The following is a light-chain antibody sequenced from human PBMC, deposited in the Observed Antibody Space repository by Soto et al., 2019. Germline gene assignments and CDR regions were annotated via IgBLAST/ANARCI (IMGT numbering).Light chain of an antibody. J-gene: IGKJ1*01. V-gene: IGKV3-20*01. CDR1: QSVSSNY. CDR3: QQYGSSIKT. Sequence: EIVLTQFPGTLSLSPGERATLSCRASQSVSSNYLAWYQQRPGQPPNLLIFGASNRAPVIPDRFSGSGSGTDFTLTISRLEPEDFAVYYCQQYGSSIKTFGQGTKVEIK. CDR2: GAS.